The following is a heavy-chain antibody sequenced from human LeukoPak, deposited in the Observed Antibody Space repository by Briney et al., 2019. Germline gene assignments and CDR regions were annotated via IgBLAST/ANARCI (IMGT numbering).Heavy chain of an antibody. CDR1: GFTFSSYS. CDR2: ISSSSSYI. Sequence: PGGSLRLSCAASGFTFSSYSMNWVRQAPGKGLEWVSSISSSSSYIYYADSVKGRFTISRDNSKNTLYLHMNSPRAEDTAVYYCARGRVGDYWGQGALVTVSS. CDR3: ARGRVGDY. V-gene: IGHV3-21*04. D-gene: IGHD1-26*01. J-gene: IGHJ4*02.